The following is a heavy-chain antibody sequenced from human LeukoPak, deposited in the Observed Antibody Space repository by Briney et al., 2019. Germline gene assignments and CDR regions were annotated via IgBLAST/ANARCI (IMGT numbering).Heavy chain of an antibody. J-gene: IGHJ4*02. V-gene: IGHV3-33*01. CDR1: GYTFSSYG. CDR2: IWYDGSNK. D-gene: IGHD3-10*01. Sequence: GGSLRLSCAASGYTFSSYGMHWVRQAPGKGLEWVAVIWYDGSNKYYADSVKGRFTISRDNSKNTLYLQMNSLRAEDTAVYYCAREMLWFGEFSHGYFDYWGQGTLVTVSS. CDR3: AREMLWFGEFSHGYFDY.